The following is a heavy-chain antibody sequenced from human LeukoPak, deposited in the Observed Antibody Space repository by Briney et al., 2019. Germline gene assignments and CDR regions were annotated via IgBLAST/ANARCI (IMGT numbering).Heavy chain of an antibody. D-gene: IGHD3-10*01. Sequence: GGSLRLSCAASGFTVSSNYMSWVRQAPGKGLEWVSVIYSGGSTYYADSVKGRFTISRHNSKNTLYLQVNSLRAEDTAVYYCARGGSYYQNWFDPWGQGTLVTVSS. CDR1: GFTVSSNY. CDR3: ARGGSYYQNWFDP. CDR2: IYSGGST. V-gene: IGHV3-53*04. J-gene: IGHJ5*02.